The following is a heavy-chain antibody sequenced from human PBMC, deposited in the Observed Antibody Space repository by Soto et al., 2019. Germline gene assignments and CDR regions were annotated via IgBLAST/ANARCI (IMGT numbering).Heavy chain of an antibody. D-gene: IGHD6-25*01. CDR1: GDSIRGYHYY. CDR3: AYGSSSAGIDY. V-gene: IGHV4-39*01. Sequence: EAVCHKCSLAGDSIRGYHYYWGWFRPAPGKGREWIGSVYFSGGNTYYNRSRKRRASISVDASKNEFFLRLTSLTAADTAVYFCAYGSSSAGIDYWGQGTLVRVS. CDR2: VYFSGGNT. J-gene: IGHJ4*02.